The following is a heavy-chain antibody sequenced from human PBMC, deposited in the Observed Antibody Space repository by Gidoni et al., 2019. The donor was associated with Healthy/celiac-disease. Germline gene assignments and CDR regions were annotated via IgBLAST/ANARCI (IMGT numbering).Heavy chain of an antibody. D-gene: IGHD6-19*01. CDR1: GASISSSNW. Sequence: QVQLQESGPGLVKPSGTLSLTCAVPGASISSSNWWCWVRQPPGKGLEWIGEVYHSGSTNYNPSLKSRVTISVDKSKNQFSLKLSSVTAADTAVYYCARDGAVAGYFDYWGQGTLVTVSS. CDR2: VYHSGST. V-gene: IGHV4-4*02. J-gene: IGHJ4*02. CDR3: ARDGAVAGYFDY.